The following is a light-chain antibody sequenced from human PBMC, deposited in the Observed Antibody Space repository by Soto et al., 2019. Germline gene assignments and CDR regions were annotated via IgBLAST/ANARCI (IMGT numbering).Light chain of an antibody. CDR2: WAS. V-gene: IGKV4-1*01. J-gene: IGKJ2*01. Sequence: DNVLTQSPDSLALSLGERATINCKSSQSLFHNSNNKNCLAWYRQKPGQPPELLIYWASTREFGVPDRFSGSGFGTDFTLTLSSLQAEDVAVYYCQQYYSPLPTFGQGTRLEI. CDR3: QQYYSPLPT. CDR1: QSLFHNSNNKNC.